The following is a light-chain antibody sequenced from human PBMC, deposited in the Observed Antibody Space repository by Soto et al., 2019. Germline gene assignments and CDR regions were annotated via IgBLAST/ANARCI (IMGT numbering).Light chain of an antibody. CDR2: GAS. J-gene: IGKJ5*01. Sequence: DIPLTQSPSFLSASVGDRVTITCRASQDISSFLAWYQQKPGRAPNLLISGASTLQSGVPSRFSGSGSGTEFTLTISSLQPEDFATYYCQQINSHPHLGQGTRLEIK. CDR3: QQINSHPH. CDR1: QDISSF. V-gene: IGKV1-9*01.